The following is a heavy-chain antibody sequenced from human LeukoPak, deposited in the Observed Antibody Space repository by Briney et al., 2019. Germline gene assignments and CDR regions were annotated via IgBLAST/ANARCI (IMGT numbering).Heavy chain of an antibody. CDR3: ARANYGGNWFDP. CDR1: GGSINNYY. CDR2: IYSSGTT. Sequence: PSETLSLTCTVSGGSINNYYWSWMRQPAGKGLEWIGRIYSSGTTNYNPSLKSRVTMSVDTSKNQLSLKVSSVTAADTAVYFCARANYGGNWFDPWGQGTLVTVSS. V-gene: IGHV4-4*07. J-gene: IGHJ5*02. D-gene: IGHD4-23*01.